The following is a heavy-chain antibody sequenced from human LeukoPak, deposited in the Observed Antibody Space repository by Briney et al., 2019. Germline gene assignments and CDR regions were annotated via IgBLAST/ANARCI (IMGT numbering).Heavy chain of an antibody. Sequence: GSSVKVSCKASGGTFSSYAISWVRQAPGQGLEWMGGIIPIFGTANYAQKFQGRVTITADESTSTAYMELSSLRSEDTAVYYCAILSDGAYCGGDCFYLDYWGQGTLVTVSS. CDR1: GGTFSSYA. V-gene: IGHV1-69*01. CDR2: IIPIFGTA. J-gene: IGHJ4*02. D-gene: IGHD2-21*02. CDR3: AILSDGAYCGGDCFYLDY.